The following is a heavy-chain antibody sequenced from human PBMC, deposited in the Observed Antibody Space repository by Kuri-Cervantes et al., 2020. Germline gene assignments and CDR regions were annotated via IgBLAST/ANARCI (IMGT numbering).Heavy chain of an antibody. Sequence: SETLSLTCTVSGGSISSSSYYWGWIRQPPGKGLEWIGSIYYSGSTYYNPSLKSRVTISVDTSKNQFSLKLSSVTAADTAVYYCARDPTFMVRGVMEFDPWGQGTLVTVSS. CDR2: IYYSGST. CDR1: GGSISSSSYY. J-gene: IGHJ5*02. D-gene: IGHD3-10*01. V-gene: IGHV4-39*02. CDR3: ARDPTFMVRGVMEFDP.